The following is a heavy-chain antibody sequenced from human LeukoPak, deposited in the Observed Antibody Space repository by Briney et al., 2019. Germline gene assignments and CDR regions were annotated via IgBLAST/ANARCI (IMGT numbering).Heavy chain of an antibody. Sequence: PSETLSLTCTVSGGSIGSSSYYWGWIRQPPGKRLEWIGSIYHSGNTYYNPSLKSRVTISVDTSKNQFSLKLSSVTAADTAVYYCARTGSSGFYLDAFDIWGQGTMVTISS. J-gene: IGHJ3*02. V-gene: IGHV4-39*01. CDR3: ARTGSSGFYLDAFDI. D-gene: IGHD3-22*01. CDR2: IYHSGNT. CDR1: GGSIGSSSYY.